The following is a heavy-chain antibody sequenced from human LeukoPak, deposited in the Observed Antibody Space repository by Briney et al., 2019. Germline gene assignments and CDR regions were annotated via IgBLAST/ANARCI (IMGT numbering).Heavy chain of an antibody. Sequence: GESLKISCKGSGYTFPSYWIGWVRQMPGKGLEWMGIIYPGDSDTRYSPSFQGQVTISADKSISTAYLQWSSLKASDTAMYYCARHDIVGATTAAFDIWGQGTMVTVSS. CDR2: IYPGDSDT. J-gene: IGHJ3*02. D-gene: IGHD1-26*01. V-gene: IGHV5-51*01. CDR1: GYTFPSYW. CDR3: ARHDIVGATTAAFDI.